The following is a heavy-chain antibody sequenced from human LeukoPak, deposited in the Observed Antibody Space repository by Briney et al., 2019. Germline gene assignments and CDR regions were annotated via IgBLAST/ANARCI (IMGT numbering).Heavy chain of an antibody. CDR2: ISGSGGST. CDR1: GFTFSSYG. Sequence: GGALRLSCAASGFTFSSYGMSWVRQAPGKRLEWVSAISGSGGSTYYADSMKGRFTISRDNSKNTLYLQMNSLRAEDTAVYYCARDRLLEDRGYYYYYYMDVWGIGTTVTVSS. J-gene: IGHJ6*03. V-gene: IGHV3-23*01. CDR3: ARDRLLEDRGYYYYYYMDV. D-gene: IGHD1-1*01.